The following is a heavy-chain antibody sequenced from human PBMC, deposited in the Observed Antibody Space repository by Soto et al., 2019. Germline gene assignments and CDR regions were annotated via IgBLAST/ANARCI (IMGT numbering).Heavy chain of an antibody. V-gene: IGHV4-59*01. D-gene: IGHD3-3*01. Sequence: SETLSLTCTVSGGSISSYYWSWIRQPPGKGLEWIGYIYYSGSTNYNPSLKSRVTISVDTSKNQFSLKLSSVTAADTAVYYCARVPYDFWSGPPHYYYMDVWGKGTTVTVSS. J-gene: IGHJ6*03. CDR1: GGSISSYY. CDR2: IYYSGST. CDR3: ARVPYDFWSGPPHYYYMDV.